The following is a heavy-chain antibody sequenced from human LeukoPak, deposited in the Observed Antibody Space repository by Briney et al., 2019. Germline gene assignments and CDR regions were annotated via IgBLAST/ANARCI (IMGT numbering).Heavy chain of an antibody. CDR2: IDSGSNNI. CDR1: GFTFSTYS. Sequence: PGGSLRLSCAASGFTFSTYSMNWVRQAPGKGLEWVSDIDSGSNNIHYADSVKGRFTISRDNSKNTLYLQMNSLRAEDTAVYYCAKDLGRGEVFDYWGQGTLVTVSS. J-gene: IGHJ4*02. CDR3: AKDLGRGEVFDY. V-gene: IGHV3-48*01. D-gene: IGHD3-16*01.